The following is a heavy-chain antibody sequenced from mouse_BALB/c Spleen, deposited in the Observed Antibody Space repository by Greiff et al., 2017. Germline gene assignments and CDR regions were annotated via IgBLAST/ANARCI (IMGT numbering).Heavy chain of an antibody. Sequence: EVHLVESGGGLVQPGGSLKLSCAASGFTFSSYGMSWVRQTPDKRLELVATINSNGGSTYYPDSVKGRFTISRDNAKNTLYLQMSSLKSEDTAMYYCARDHDYYAMDYWGQGTSVTVSS. CDR1: GFTFSSYG. CDR3: ARDHDYYAMDY. J-gene: IGHJ4*01. CDR2: INSNGGST. V-gene: IGHV5-6-3*01.